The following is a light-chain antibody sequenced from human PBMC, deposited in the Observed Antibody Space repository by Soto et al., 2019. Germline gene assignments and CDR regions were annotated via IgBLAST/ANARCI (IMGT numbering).Light chain of an antibody. V-gene: IGKV1-9*01. CDR2: AAS. CDR3: QQVNSYPWT. J-gene: IGKJ1*01. CDR1: QGISSS. Sequence: SQLTTSHSSLSASVGDRITITCRASQGISSSLAWYQQKPGKAPKLLIYAASTLQSGVPSRFSGSGFGTDFTLTISSLQPEDFATYYCQQVNSYPWTFGQGTKVDIK.